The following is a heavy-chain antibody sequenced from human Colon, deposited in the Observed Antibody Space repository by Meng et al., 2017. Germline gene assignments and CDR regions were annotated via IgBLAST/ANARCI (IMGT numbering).Heavy chain of an antibody. Sequence: QVQLQESGPGLVQPSGPLSLTCAVSGASISSTYWWSWVRQPPGKGLEWIGEVHHSGGTNYNPSLKSRVTISVDESNNQYSLSLTSVTAADTAIYYCGRNGAYSIDPWGRGTLVTVSS. CDR1: GASISSTYW. CDR3: GRNGAYSIDP. CDR2: VHHSGGT. V-gene: IGHV4-4*02. J-gene: IGHJ5*02. D-gene: IGHD2-15*01.